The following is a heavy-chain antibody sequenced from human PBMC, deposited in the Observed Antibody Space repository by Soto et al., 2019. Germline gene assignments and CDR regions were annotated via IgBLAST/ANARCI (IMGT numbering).Heavy chain of an antibody. D-gene: IGHD3-16*01. CDR2: IYNGEST. CDR1: GFNVNTDY. Sequence: GSLRLSCAASGFNVNTDYMNWVRQTPGKGLEWVSFIYNGESTHYADSVKGRFTISSDKSKNTLYLQMNSLRVEDTAVYYCARDGRGLGKLSLFEYWGQGTLVTV. J-gene: IGHJ4*02. V-gene: IGHV3-53*01. CDR3: ARDGRGLGKLSLFEY.